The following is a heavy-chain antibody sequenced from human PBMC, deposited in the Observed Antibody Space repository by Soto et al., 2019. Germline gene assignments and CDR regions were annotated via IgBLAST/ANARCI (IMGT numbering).Heavy chain of an antibody. D-gene: IGHD3-10*01. CDR2: VNQDGGEK. Sequence: HPGGSLRLSCAASGFTFSSYWMSWVRQAPGKGLEWVANVNQDGGEKFYVGSVKGRFTISRDNAMNSLYLQMNSLRAEDTAVYYCAKGKPVPYWGQGTLVTVSS. CDR3: AKGKPVPY. V-gene: IGHV3-7*01. CDR1: GFTFSSYW. J-gene: IGHJ4*02.